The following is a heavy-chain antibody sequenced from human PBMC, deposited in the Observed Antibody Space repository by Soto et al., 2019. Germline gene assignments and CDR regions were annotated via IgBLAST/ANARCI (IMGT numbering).Heavy chain of an antibody. CDR1: GYSFTSYW. CDR2: IYPDDSDT. Sequence: GESLKISCKGSGYSFTSYWIGWVRQMPGKGLEWMGIIYPDDSDTRYSPSFQGQVTISADKSISTAYLQWSSLKASDTAMYYCARHLEYSSSSYYYYYYMDVWGKGTTVTVSS. V-gene: IGHV5-51*01. D-gene: IGHD6-6*01. J-gene: IGHJ6*03. CDR3: ARHLEYSSSSYYYYYYMDV.